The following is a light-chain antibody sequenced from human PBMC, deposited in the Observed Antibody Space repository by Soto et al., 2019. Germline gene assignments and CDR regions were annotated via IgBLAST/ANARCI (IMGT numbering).Light chain of an antibody. CDR2: DVS. J-gene: IGKJ1*01. Sequence: PGERATLSCRSSQSVSSNYLAWYQQKPDQAPRLVIYDVSGRATGIPDRFSGSGTGKDLTLTISRLEPVDFAVYYCQQYGSSPTFGQGTKVESK. CDR3: QQYGSSPT. CDR1: QSVSSNY. V-gene: IGKV3-20*01.